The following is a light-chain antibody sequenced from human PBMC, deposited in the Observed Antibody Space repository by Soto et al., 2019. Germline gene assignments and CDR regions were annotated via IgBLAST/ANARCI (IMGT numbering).Light chain of an antibody. CDR2: KAS. Sequence: DIQMTQSPSTLSASVGDRVTITCRASQSFSSYLAWYQQKPGKAPKLLIYKASSLESGVPSRFSGSGSGTEFALTVSSLQPDDFATYYCQQHNSYSWTFGQGTKVEIK. V-gene: IGKV1-5*03. J-gene: IGKJ1*01. CDR3: QQHNSYSWT. CDR1: QSFSSY.